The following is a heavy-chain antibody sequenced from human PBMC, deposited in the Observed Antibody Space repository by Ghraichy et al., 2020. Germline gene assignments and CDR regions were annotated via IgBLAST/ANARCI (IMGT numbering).Heavy chain of an antibody. CDR1: GNTFSNNW. CDR3: ARLYCSGGSWYSGNYYFYYNVDV. D-gene: IGHD2-15*01. Sequence: GESLNISCKGSGNTFSNNWIGWVRQMPGKGLEWMGIIYPGNSDTRYSPSFEGQVTISADKSISTSFMQWSSLKASDTAIYYCARLYCSGGSWYSGNYYFYYNVDVWGQGTTVTVSS. J-gene: IGHJ6*02. CDR2: IYPGNSDT. V-gene: IGHV5-51*01.